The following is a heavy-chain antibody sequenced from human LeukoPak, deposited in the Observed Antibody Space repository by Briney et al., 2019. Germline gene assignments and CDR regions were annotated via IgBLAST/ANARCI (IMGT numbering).Heavy chain of an antibody. J-gene: IGHJ3*02. CDR1: GYSFTSYW. V-gene: IGHV5-51*01. D-gene: IGHD6-13*01. CDR2: IYPGDFDT. Sequence: GESLKISCKGSGYSFTSYWIGWVRQMPGKGLEWMGIIYPGDFDTRYSPSFQGQVTISADKSISTAYLQWGSLKASDTAMYYCASPYSSSWFAYDAFDIWGQGTMVTVSS. CDR3: ASPYSSSWFAYDAFDI.